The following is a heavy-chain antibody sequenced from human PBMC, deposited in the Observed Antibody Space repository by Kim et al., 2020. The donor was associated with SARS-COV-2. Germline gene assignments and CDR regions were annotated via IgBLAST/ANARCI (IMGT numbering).Heavy chain of an antibody. J-gene: IGHJ3*01. V-gene: IGHV3-74*01. Sequence: GGSLRLSCAASGFSFRRYWLSCVRPAPGPFLFCFSLINNYVSNAIYAGSVKGRFTVSKDTAKNIMYLQMNSLRAEDTAVYYCARDRGMPDAFNVWGQGALVTVSS. CDR1: GFSFRRYW. CDR2: INNYVSNA. D-gene: IGHD3-10*01. CDR3: ARDRGMPDAFNV.